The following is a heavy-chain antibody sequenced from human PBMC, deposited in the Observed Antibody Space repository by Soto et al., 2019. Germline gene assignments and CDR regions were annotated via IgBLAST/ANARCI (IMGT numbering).Heavy chain of an antibody. CDR1: GYTFTSFG. CDR2: ISAYNGNT. Sequence: ASVKVSCKASGYTFTSFGISWVRQAPGQGLEWMGWISAYNGNTNYAQKLQGRVTMTTDTSTGTAYMELRSLRSDDTAVYYCARGPLTIFGVVINYDYWGQGTLVTVSS. V-gene: IGHV1-18*01. CDR3: ARGPLTIFGVVINYDY. D-gene: IGHD3-3*01. J-gene: IGHJ4*02.